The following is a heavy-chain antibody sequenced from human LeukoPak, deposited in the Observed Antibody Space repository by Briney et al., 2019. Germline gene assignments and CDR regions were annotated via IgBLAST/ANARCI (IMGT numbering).Heavy chain of an antibody. Sequence: PGGSLRLSCAASGFTFSSYWMSWVRPAPGKGLEWVANINQDGSEKYDVDSVKGRFTICRDNAKTSLYVQMNSLRAEDTAVYYCARGRRWLQIYYSDYWSQGTLVTVSS. CDR3: ARGRRWLQIYYSDY. J-gene: IGHJ4*02. CDR1: GFTFSSYW. D-gene: IGHD5-24*01. V-gene: IGHV3-7*01. CDR2: INQDGSEK.